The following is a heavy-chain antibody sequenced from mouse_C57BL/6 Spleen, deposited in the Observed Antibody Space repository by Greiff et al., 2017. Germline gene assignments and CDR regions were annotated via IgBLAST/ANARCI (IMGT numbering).Heavy chain of an antibody. V-gene: IGHV1-62-2*01. Sequence: QVQLQQSGAELVKPGASVKLSCKASGYTFSEYTIHWVKQRSGQGLEWIGWFYPGSGSIKYNEKFKDKATLTADKSSSTVYMGLSRLTSEDSAVYFCARHEENYGSSHWYFDVWGTGTTVTVSS. D-gene: IGHD1-1*01. CDR3: ARHEENYGSSHWYFDV. CDR2: FYPGSGSI. J-gene: IGHJ1*03. CDR1: GYTFSEYT.